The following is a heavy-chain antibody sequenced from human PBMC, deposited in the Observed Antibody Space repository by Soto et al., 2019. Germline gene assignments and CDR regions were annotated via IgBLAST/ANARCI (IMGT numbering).Heavy chain of an antibody. D-gene: IGHD6-19*01. CDR3: ARDKSPYSSGWHNRHFDY. J-gene: IGHJ4*02. CDR1: GFSFSNYA. Sequence: PGGSLRLSCSVSGFSFSNYAMTLVRPAPGKGLEWVAVISYDGSNKYYADSEKGRFTISRDNSKNTLYLQMNSLRAEDTAVYYCARDKSPYSSGWHNRHFDYWGQGTLVTVSS. CDR2: ISYDGSNK. V-gene: IGHV3-30-3*01.